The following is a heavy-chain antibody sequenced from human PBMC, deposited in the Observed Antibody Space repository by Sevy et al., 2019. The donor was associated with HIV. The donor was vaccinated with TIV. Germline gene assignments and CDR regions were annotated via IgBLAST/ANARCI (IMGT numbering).Heavy chain of an antibody. D-gene: IGHD3-3*01. V-gene: IGHV3-23*01. Sequence: GGSLRLSCAASGFTFGSYAMSWFRQAPGKGLEWVSTIRDSGESTYNADSVKGRFTISRDNSKNTLYLQMNSLRADDTAVYYCATGGDFWSGYSNDAFDIWGQGTMVTVSS. CDR3: ATGGDFWSGYSNDAFDI. CDR2: IRDSGEST. J-gene: IGHJ3*02. CDR1: GFTFGSYA.